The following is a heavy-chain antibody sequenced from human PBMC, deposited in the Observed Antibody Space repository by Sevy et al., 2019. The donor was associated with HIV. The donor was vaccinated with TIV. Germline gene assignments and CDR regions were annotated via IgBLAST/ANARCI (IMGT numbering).Heavy chain of an antibody. Sequence: GGSLRLSCAASGFTFSHYAMHWIRQAPGKGLEWVAAISFDGASRNYADSVRGRFTISRDDSKNTVYLHMRGLRSEDTAVYFCAKDHAVTTEWVVFDSWGRGTLVTVSS. CDR1: GFTFSHYA. D-gene: IGHD4-17*01. CDR2: ISFDGASR. V-gene: IGHV3-30*18. CDR3: AKDHAVTTEWVVFDS. J-gene: IGHJ4*02.